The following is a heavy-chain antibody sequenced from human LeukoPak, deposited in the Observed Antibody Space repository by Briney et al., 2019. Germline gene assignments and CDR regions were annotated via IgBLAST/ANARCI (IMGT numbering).Heavy chain of an antibody. CDR2: INPSGGST. Sequence: ASVKVSCKASGYTFTSYGISWVRQAPGQGLEWMGIINPSGGSTSYAQKFQGRVTMTRDMSTSTVYMELSSLRSEDTAVYYCARGLRLGELSSVYWGQGTLVTVSS. CDR3: ARGLRLGELSSVY. D-gene: IGHD3-16*02. CDR1: GYTFTSYG. V-gene: IGHV1-46*01. J-gene: IGHJ4*02.